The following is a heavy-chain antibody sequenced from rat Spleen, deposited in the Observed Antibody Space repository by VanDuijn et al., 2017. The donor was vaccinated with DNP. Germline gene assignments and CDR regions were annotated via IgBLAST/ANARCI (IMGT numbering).Heavy chain of an antibody. CDR3: ARVGTIAAISTVIWFAY. D-gene: IGHD1-2*01. J-gene: IGHJ3*01. CDR1: GFTFNNHW. CDR2: ISTGGGNT. V-gene: IGHV5S11*01. Sequence: EVQLVESGGDLVQPGRSLKLSCAASGFTFNNHWMTWIRQVPGKGLEWVASISTGGGNTYYRDSVKGRFTISRDNAKSSLYLQMNSLKSEETATYYCARVGTIAAISTVIWFAYWGQGTLVTVSS.